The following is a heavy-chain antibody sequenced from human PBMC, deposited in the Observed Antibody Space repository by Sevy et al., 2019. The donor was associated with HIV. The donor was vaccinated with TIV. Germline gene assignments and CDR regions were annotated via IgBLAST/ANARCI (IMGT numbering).Heavy chain of an antibody. D-gene: IGHD5-12*01. V-gene: IGHV3-33*01. CDR3: VRDSGNSGSEPHFAY. J-gene: IGHJ4*02. Sequence: GGSLRLSCAASGFIFNNYGMHWVRQAPGKGLEWVAVMWSDGSIKNYADSVKGRFTISRDNSKNTLYLQMNSLRAEDTAVYYCVRDSGNSGSEPHFAYWGQGTLVTVSS. CDR1: GFIFNNYG. CDR2: MWSDGSIK.